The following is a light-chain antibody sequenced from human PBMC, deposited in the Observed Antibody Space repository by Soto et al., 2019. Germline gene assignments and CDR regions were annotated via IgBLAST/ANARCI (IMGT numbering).Light chain of an antibody. CDR3: QQYNTYSSLT. CDR1: QSISSW. Sequence: DIQMTQSPSTLSASVGDRVTITCRASQSISSWLAWYQQKPGKAPKLLIYDASSLESGVPSRFSGSGSGTEFTLTISSLQPHDFATYYCQQYNTYSSLTFGGGTKVDI. V-gene: IGKV1-5*01. CDR2: DAS. J-gene: IGKJ4*01.